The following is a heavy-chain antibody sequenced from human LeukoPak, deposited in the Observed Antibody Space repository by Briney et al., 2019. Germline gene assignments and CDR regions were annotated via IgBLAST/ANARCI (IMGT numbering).Heavy chain of an antibody. CDR1: GGSISSSSYY. J-gene: IGHJ4*02. V-gene: IGHV4-39*01. CDR3: ARNNIGTRTYDY. Sequence: SETLSLTCTVSGGSISSSSYYWVWIRQPPGKGLDWIGNIYYSGSTYYNPSLKSRVTISVDTSKNQFSLKLTSVTAADTAVYYCARNNIGTRTYDYWGQGTLVTVSS. D-gene: IGHD1/OR15-1a*01. CDR2: IYYSGST.